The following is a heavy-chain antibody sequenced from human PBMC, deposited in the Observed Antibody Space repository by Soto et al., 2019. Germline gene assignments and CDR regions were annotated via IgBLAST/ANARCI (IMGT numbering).Heavy chain of an antibody. D-gene: IGHD2-2*01. CDR3: ARSAMRCISTSCLFMDV. CDR2: IIPIFGTA. CDR1: GGTFSSYA. Sequence: XVKVSCKASGGTFSSYAISWVRQAPGQGLEWMGGIIPIFGTANYAQKFQGRVTITADESTSTAYMELSSLRSEDTAVYYCARSAMRCISTSCLFMDVWGQGPTVTVSS. J-gene: IGHJ6*02. V-gene: IGHV1-69*13.